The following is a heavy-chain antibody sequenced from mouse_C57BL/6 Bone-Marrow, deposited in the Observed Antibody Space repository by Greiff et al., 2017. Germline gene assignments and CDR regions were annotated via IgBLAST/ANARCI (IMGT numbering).Heavy chain of an antibody. J-gene: IGHJ2*01. V-gene: IGHV1-58*01. Sequence: DVQLQESGAELVRPGSSVKMSCTTSGYTFTSYGINWVKQRPGQGLEWIGYIYIGNGYTAYNEKFKGKATLTSDTSSSTAYMQLSSLTYEDTAIYFCARGGNGGYWGQGATLTVS. D-gene: IGHD1-1*02. CDR1: GYTFTSYG. CDR3: ARGGNGGY. CDR2: IYIGNGYT.